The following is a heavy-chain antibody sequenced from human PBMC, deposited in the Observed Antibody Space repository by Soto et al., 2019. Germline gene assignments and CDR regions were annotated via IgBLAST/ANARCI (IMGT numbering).Heavy chain of an antibody. D-gene: IGHD3-22*01. CDR2: INAGNGNT. J-gene: IGHJ4*02. V-gene: IGHV1-3*01. CDR3: ARDLVDHGSGSNFDY. CDR1: GYTFTSYA. Sequence: GASVKVSCKASGYTFTSYAMHWVRQAPGQRLEWMGWINAGNGNTKYSQKFQGRVTITRDTSASTAYMELSSLRSEDTAVYYCARDLVDHGSGSNFDYWGQGTLVTVSS.